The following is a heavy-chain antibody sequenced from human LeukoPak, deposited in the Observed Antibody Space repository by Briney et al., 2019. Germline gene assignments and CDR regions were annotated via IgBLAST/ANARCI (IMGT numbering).Heavy chain of an antibody. CDR1: GGTFSSYT. V-gene: IGHV1-69*13. CDR2: IIPVFGTA. D-gene: IGHD1-26*01. J-gene: IGHJ4*02. CDR3: ARVRTQYSGSYYKGYFDY. Sequence: ASVTVSCTASGGTFSSYTINWVRQAPGQGLEWMGGIIPVFGTANYAQKFQGRVTITADESTSTAYMELSSLRSDDTAVYYCARVRTQYSGSYYKGYFDYWGQGTLVTVSS.